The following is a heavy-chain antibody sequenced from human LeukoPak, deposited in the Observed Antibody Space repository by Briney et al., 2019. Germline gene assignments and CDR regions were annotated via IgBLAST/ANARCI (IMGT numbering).Heavy chain of an antibody. V-gene: IGHV4-59*08. CDR2: IYYSGST. D-gene: IGHD4-17*01. CDR1: GGSISSYY. CDR3: ARYATTVTTGYFDL. J-gene: IGHJ2*01. Sequence: SETLSLTCTVSGGSISSYYWNWIWQPPGKGLEWIGYIYYSGSTNYNPSLKSRVTISVDTSKNQFSLKLSSVTAADTAVYYCARYATTVTTGYFDLWGRGTLVTVSS.